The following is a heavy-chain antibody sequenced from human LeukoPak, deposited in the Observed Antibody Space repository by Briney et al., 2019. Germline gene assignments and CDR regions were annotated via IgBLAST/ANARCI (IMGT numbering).Heavy chain of an antibody. CDR3: ARDRGYCSSTSCYADYYYYYYMDV. CDR2: IYTSGST. J-gene: IGHJ6*03. V-gene: IGHV4-4*07. Sequence: SETLSLTCTVSGGSISSYYWSWIRQPAGKGLEWIGRIYTSGSTNYNPSLKSRVTMSVDTSKNQFSLKLSSVTAADTAVYYCARDRGYCSSTSCYADYYYYYYMDVWGKGTTVTISS. D-gene: IGHD2-2*01. CDR1: GGSISSYY.